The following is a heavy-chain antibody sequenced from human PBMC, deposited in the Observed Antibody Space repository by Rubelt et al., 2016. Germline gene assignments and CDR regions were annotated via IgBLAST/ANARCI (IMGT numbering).Heavy chain of an antibody. Sequence: QLVQSGAEVKNPGASVKVSCKASGYTFVNYGISWVRQAPGQGLEWMGWISPYNGNTNYGQNFQGRVTMTTDTSTSTVYMELRSLRSDDTAVYYCARDRSSSDYWGQGTLVTVSS. D-gene: IGHD6-6*01. CDR3: ARDRSSSDY. CDR1: GYTFVNYG. CDR2: ISPYNGNT. V-gene: IGHV1-18*01. J-gene: IGHJ4*02.